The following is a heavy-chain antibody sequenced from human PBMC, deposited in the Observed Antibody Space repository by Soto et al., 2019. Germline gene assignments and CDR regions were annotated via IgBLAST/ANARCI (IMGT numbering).Heavy chain of an antibody. D-gene: IGHD6-6*01. V-gene: IGHV1-69*01. Sequence: QVQLVQSGAEVQKPGSSVKVSCKASGGTFSSYAISWVRQAPGQGLEWMGGIIPIFGTANYAQKFQGRVKITADESTSPAYMELSSQRSEDTAVYCCAREDVAARRVGGWFDPWGQGTLVTVSS. CDR1: GGTFSSYA. CDR2: IIPIFGTA. CDR3: AREDVAARRVGGWFDP. J-gene: IGHJ5*02.